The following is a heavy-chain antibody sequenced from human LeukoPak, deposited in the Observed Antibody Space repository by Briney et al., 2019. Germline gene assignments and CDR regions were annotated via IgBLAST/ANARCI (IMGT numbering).Heavy chain of an antibody. CDR2: ISSGSSYI. V-gene: IGHV3-21*04. CDR3: ARDSVDMATG. CDR1: GFTFSSYS. J-gene: IGHJ4*02. Sequence: GGSLRLSCAASGFTFSSYSMNWVRQAPGRGLEWVSSISSGSSYIYYTDSVKGRFTISRDNAKNSLYLQMNSLRAEDTAVYYCARDSVDMATGWGQGTLVTVSS. D-gene: IGHD5-24*01.